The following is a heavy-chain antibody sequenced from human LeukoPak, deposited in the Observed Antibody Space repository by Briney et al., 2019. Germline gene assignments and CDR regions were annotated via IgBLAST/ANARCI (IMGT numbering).Heavy chain of an antibody. CDR1: GFTFSSYS. Sequence: GGSLRLSCAASGFTFSSYSMNWVRQAPGKGLEWVSSISSSISYIYYADSVKGRFTISRDHAKDSLYLQMNSLRVEDTAVYYCARNYGDYYFDYWGQGTLVTVSS. D-gene: IGHD4-17*01. CDR3: ARNYGDYYFDY. CDR2: ISSSISYI. V-gene: IGHV3-21*01. J-gene: IGHJ4*02.